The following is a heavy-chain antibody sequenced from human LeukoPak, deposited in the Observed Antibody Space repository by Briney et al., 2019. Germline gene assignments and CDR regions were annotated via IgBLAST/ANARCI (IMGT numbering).Heavy chain of an antibody. CDR2: IHHSGSI. V-gene: IGHV4-38-2*02. CDR1: GYSISSGSY. Sequence: SETLSLTCTVSGYSISSGSYWGWIRQPPGKGLEWIGSIHHSGSIYNNPSLKSRVTISVDTSKNQFSLKLSSVTAADTAVYYCARAFGVVIYFDYWGQGTLVTVSS. D-gene: IGHD3-3*01. CDR3: ARAFGVVIYFDY. J-gene: IGHJ4*02.